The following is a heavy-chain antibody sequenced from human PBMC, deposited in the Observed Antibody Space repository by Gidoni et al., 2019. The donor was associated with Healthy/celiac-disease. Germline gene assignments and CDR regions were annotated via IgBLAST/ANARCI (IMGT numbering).Heavy chain of an antibody. CDR1: GFTFSSYG. J-gene: IGHJ3*02. V-gene: IGHV3-33*01. D-gene: IGHD5-18*01. CDR2: RWYDGSNK. CDR3: ARDSDTAMPEDAFDI. Sequence: QVQLVESGGGVVQPGRSLRLSCAASGFTFSSYGMHWVRQAPGKGLEVVAVRWYDGSNKYYADSVKGRFTISRDNSKNTLYLQMNSLRAEDTAVYYCARDSDTAMPEDAFDIWGQGTMVTVSS.